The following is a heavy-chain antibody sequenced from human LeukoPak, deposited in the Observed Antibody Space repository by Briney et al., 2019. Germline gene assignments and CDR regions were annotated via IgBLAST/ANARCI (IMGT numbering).Heavy chain of an antibody. V-gene: IGHV4-4*07. CDR3: ARDLYGSGREWFDP. D-gene: IGHD3-10*01. Sequence: PSETLSLTCPVSGGSISSYYWSWIRQPAGKGLEWIGRIYTSGSTNYNPSLKSRVTMSVDTSKNQFSLKLSSVTAADTAVYYCARDLYGSGREWFDPWGQGTLVTVSS. CDR2: IYTSGST. CDR1: GGSISSYY. J-gene: IGHJ5*02.